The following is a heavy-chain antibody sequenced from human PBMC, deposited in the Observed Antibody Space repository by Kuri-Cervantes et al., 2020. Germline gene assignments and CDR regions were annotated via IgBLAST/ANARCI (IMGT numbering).Heavy chain of an antibody. Sequence: GSLRLSCTVSGGSISSSSYYWGWTRQPPGKGLEWIGSIYYSGSTYYNPSLKSRVTISVDTSKNQFSLKLNSVTAADTAVYYCARAAAAAPVADWGQGTLVTVSS. CDR2: IYYSGST. CDR3: ARAAAAAPVAD. J-gene: IGHJ4*02. V-gene: IGHV4-39*07. CDR1: GGSISSSSYY. D-gene: IGHD6-13*01.